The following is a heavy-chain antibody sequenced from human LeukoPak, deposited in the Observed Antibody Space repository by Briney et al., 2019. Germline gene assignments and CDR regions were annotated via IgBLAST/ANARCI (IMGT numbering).Heavy chain of an antibody. V-gene: IGHV3-23*01. CDR3: ARAGYGDYVGVAFDI. CDR1: GFTFSSYA. Sequence: GGSLRLSCAASGFTFSSYAMSWVRQAPGKGLEWVSAISGSGSTIYYADSVKGRFTISRDNAKNSLYLQMNSLRAEDTAVYYCARAGYGDYVGVAFDIWGQGTMVTVSS. J-gene: IGHJ3*02. D-gene: IGHD4-17*01. CDR2: ISGSGSTI.